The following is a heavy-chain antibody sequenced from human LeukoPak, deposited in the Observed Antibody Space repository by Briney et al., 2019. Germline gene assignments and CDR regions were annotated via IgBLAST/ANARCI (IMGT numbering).Heavy chain of an antibody. V-gene: IGHV3-30*03. J-gene: IGHJ4*02. CDR1: GFTFSNYG. Sequence: GGSLRLSCEASGFTFSNYGIHWVRQAPGKGLEWVSFISYDGSDKFYADSVKGRFTISRDNSKNTLHLQMNSLRAEDTAVYYCASGGLVSRYLDHWGQGTLVTVSP. CDR2: ISYDGSDK. D-gene: IGHD3-9*01. CDR3: ASGGLVSRYLDH.